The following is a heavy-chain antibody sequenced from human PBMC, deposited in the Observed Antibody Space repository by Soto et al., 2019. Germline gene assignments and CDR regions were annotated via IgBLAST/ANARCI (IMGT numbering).Heavy chain of an antibody. J-gene: IGHJ3*02. Sequence: GGSLRLSCTASGFSFSSYWMSWVRQAPGKGLEWVANIKQDGSEKYYVDSVKGRFTISRDNAKNSLYLRMNSLRAEDTAVYYCACGAGSDCRRVVRAFDTWGQGTMVSVSS. CDR2: IKQDGSEK. CDR1: GFSFSSYW. D-gene: IGHD3-10*01. CDR3: ACGAGSDCRRVVRAFDT. V-gene: IGHV3-7*01.